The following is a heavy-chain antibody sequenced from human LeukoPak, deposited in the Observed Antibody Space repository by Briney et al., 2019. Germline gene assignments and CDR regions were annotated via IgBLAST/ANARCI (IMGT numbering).Heavy chain of an antibody. CDR3: ARNWNYFDY. CDR2: IYTSGST. CDR1: GGSISSGSYY. J-gene: IGHJ4*02. Sequence: SQTLSLTCTVSGGSISSGSYYWSWIRQPAGKGLEWIGRIYTSGSTNYNPSLKSRVTISVDTSKNQFSLKLSSVTAADTAVFYCARNWNYFDYWGQGTLVTVSS. V-gene: IGHV4-61*02. D-gene: IGHD1-1*01.